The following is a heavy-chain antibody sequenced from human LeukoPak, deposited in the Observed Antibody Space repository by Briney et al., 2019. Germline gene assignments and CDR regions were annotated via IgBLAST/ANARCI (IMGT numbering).Heavy chain of an antibody. D-gene: IGHD3-3*01. CDR2: IYHSGST. CDR1: GYSISSGYY. CDR3: ARGEGTYYDFWSGYSSVDV. J-gene: IGHJ6*04. Sequence: SETLSLTCTVSGYSISSGYYWGWIREPPGKGLEWIGSIYHSGSTYYNPSLKSRVTISVDTSKNQFSLKLSSVTAADTAVYYCARGEGTYYDFWSGYSSVDVWGKGTTVTVSS. V-gene: IGHV4-38-2*02.